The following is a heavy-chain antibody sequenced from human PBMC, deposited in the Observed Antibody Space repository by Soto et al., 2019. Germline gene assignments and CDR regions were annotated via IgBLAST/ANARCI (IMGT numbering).Heavy chain of an antibody. Sequence: PSETLSLTCTVSGGSISNAAYCWSWIRQPPGKGLEWIGYIYPSGTPFYNPSLRSRVTISIDRSNDQFSLNLKSVTAADTAVYYCARDRGGYGLFDSWGQGTLVTVSS. CDR2: IYPSGTP. CDR1: GGSISNAAYC. CDR3: ARDRGGYGLFDS. J-gene: IGHJ4*02. V-gene: IGHV4-30-2*01. D-gene: IGHD5-18*01.